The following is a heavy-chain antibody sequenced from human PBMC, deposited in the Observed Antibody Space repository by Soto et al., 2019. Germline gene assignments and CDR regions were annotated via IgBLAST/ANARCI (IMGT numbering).Heavy chain of an antibody. CDR1: GGSFSGYS. Sequence: PSETLSLTCAVYGGSFSGYSWTWLRQPPGTGLEWIGEINHSGSTNYNPSLKSRVTMSVDTSKNQFSLKLTSVTAADTAVYYCARDKITGLFDYWGQGTLVTVSS. CDR2: INHSGST. J-gene: IGHJ4*02. V-gene: IGHV4-34*01. D-gene: IGHD2-8*02. CDR3: ARDKITGLFDY.